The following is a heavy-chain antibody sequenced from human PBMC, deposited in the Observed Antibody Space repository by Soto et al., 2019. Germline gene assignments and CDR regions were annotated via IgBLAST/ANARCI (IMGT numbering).Heavy chain of an antibody. CDR2: IHYSGTT. Sequence: SETLSLTCTVSGGSMRNYFWTWIRQPPGKGLEWIGYIHYSGTTSFFPSYNPSLSSRVTILEDTSKNQFSLKLLSVTTADLAVYFCAAGEASSRNLARYHVECCDHGPRIIVDS. D-gene: IGHD6-13*01. V-gene: IGHV4-59*01. CDR3: AAGEASSRNLARYHVECCDHGPRIIVDS. J-gene: IGHJ5*01. CDR1: GGSMRNYF.